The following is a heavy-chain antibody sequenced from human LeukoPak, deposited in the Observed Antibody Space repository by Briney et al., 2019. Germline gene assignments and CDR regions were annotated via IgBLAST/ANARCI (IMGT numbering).Heavy chain of an antibody. Sequence: ASETLSLTCTVSGGSISSYYWSWIRQPPGKGLEWIGYIYYSGSTNYNPSLKSRVTISVDTSKNQFSLKLSSVTAADTAVYYCARVSDYYYYMDVWCKGTTVTVSS. D-gene: IGHD3-3*02. CDR2: IYYSGST. J-gene: IGHJ6*03. CDR3: ARVSDYYYYMDV. V-gene: IGHV4-59*01. CDR1: GGSISSYY.